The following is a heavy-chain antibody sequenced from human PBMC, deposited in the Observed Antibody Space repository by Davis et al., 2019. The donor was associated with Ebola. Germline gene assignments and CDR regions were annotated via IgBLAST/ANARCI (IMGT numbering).Heavy chain of an antibody. Sequence: GSLRLSCTVSGGSISSSSYYWSWIRQPPGKGLEWIGEINHSGSTNYNPSLKSRVTISVDTSKNQFSLKLSSVTAADTAVYYCARRRGYSGYGRFDYWGQGTLVTVSS. D-gene: IGHD5-12*01. V-gene: IGHV4-39*07. J-gene: IGHJ4*02. CDR3: ARRRGYSGYGRFDY. CDR1: GGSISSSSYY. CDR2: INHSGST.